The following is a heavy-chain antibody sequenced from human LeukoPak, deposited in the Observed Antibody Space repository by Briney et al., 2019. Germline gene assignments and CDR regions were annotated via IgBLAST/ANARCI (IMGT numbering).Heavy chain of an antibody. V-gene: IGHV4-59*12. CDR1: GVSISTYY. D-gene: IGHD2/OR15-2a*01. Sequence: SETLSLTCTVSGVSISTYYWSWIRQPPGKGLEWIGYIYYSGSTNYNPSLKSRVTISVDTSKNQFSLKLSSVTAADTAVYYCARDHRSGNSRLAYWAQAILLTV. CDR3: ARDHRSGNSRLAY. J-gene: IGHJ4*02. CDR2: IYYSGST.